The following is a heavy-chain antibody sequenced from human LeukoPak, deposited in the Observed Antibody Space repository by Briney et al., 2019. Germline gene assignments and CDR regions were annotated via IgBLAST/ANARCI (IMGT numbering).Heavy chain of an antibody. J-gene: IGHJ4*02. D-gene: IGHD3-9*01. CDR1: GYTFTSYG. CDR2: ISAYNGNT. CDR3: ARDPSLRYFDWFNSGLDY. Sequence: ASVKVSCKASGYTFTSYGNSWVRQAPGQGLEGMGWISAYNGNTNYAQKLQGRVTMTTDTSTSTDYMELRSLRSDDTAVYYCARDPSLRYFDWFNSGLDYWGQGTLVTVSS. V-gene: IGHV1-18*01.